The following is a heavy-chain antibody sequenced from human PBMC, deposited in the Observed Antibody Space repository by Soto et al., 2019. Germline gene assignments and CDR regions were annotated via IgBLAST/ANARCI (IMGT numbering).Heavy chain of an antibody. V-gene: IGHV1-18*01. CDR3: ARTFGGSSGYYDYYYYYGMDV. Sequence: ASVKVSCKASGYTFTSYGISWVRQAPGQGLEWMGWISAYNGNTNYAQKLQGRVTMTTDTSTSTAYMELRSLRSDDTAVYYCARTFGGSSGYYDYYYYYGMDVWGQGTTVTVSS. J-gene: IGHJ6*02. CDR2: ISAYNGNT. D-gene: IGHD3-22*01. CDR1: GYTFTSYG.